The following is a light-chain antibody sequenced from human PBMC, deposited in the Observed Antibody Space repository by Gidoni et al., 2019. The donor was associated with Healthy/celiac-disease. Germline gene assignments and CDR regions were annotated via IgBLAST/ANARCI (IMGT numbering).Light chain of an antibody. Sequence: QSVLTQPPSVSGAPGQRVTIPCTGSSSNIGAGYDVPWYQQLPGTAPKLLIYGNSNRPSGVPDRFSGSKSGTSASLAITGLQAEDEADYYCQSYDSSLGRVFGGGTKLTVL. V-gene: IGLV1-40*01. J-gene: IGLJ2*01. CDR1: SSNIGAGYD. CDR3: QSYDSSLGRV. CDR2: GNS.